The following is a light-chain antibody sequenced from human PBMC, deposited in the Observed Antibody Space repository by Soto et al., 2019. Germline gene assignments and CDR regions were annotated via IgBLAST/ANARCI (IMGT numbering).Light chain of an antibody. Sequence: EIVLTQSPGTLSLSPGERATLSCRASQNVSSSYLDCYQQKPGQAPRLLIYGASSRATGIPDRFSGSGSGTDFTLTISRLEPEDFAVYYCQQYGSSPSFGQGTRLEIK. CDR3: QQYGSSPS. V-gene: IGKV3-20*01. CDR2: GAS. J-gene: IGKJ5*01. CDR1: QNVSSSY.